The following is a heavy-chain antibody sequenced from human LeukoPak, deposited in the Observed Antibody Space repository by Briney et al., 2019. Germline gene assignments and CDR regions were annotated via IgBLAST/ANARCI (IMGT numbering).Heavy chain of an antibody. CDR2: INYSGKT. D-gene: IGHD2-15*01. J-gene: IGHJ4*02. V-gene: IGHV4-39*01. CDR1: GLTIGSSRFC. Sequence: SETLSLTCTVSGLTIGSSRFCWGWLRQPPGKGLEWTGSINYSGKTFYNPSLKSRVTISVDTSKNQFSLKLSSVTAADTAVYYCARHCSYGSSDEYWGQGTLVTVSS. CDR3: ARHCSYGSSDEY.